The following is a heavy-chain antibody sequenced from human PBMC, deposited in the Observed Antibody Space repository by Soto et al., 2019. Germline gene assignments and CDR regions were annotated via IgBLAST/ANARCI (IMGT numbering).Heavy chain of an antibody. CDR1: GDSVSSNSAA. Sequence: SQTLSLTCVVSGDSVSSNSAAWDWIRQSPSRGLEWLGRTYYRTRWYYDYAVSVRSRITVNPDTSKNQFSLQLTSVTPEDTAVYYCAGTTSHYWYYMDVWGKGTTVTVSS. D-gene: IGHD1-7*01. CDR3: AGTTSHYWYYMDV. CDR2: TYYRTRWYY. V-gene: IGHV6-1*01. J-gene: IGHJ6*03.